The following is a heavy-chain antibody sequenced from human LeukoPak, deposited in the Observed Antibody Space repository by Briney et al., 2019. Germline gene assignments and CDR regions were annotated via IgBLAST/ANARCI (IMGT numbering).Heavy chain of an antibody. D-gene: IGHD3-10*01. V-gene: IGHV4-59*01. Sequence: SETLSLTCTVSGGSISSYYWSWIRRPPGKGLEWIGYIYYRGSTNYNPSLKSRVTISVDTSKNQFSLKLSSVTAADTAVYYCARDAWGFGSWFDPWGQGTLVTVSS. CDR3: ARDAWGFGSWFDP. CDR1: GGSISSYY. J-gene: IGHJ5*02. CDR2: IYYRGST.